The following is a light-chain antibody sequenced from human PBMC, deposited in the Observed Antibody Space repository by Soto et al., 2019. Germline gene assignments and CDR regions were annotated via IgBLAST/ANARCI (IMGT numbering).Light chain of an antibody. CDR2: DVS. CDR3: CSYTTSNTRQIV. CDR1: SSDVGGYNY. V-gene: IGLV2-14*01. Sequence: QSALTQPASVSGSPGQSITISCTGTSSDVGGYNYVSWYQQHPGKAPKFMIYDVSNRPSGVSNHFSGSKSGNTASLTISGLQAEDEADYYCCSYTTSNTRQIVFGTGTKV. J-gene: IGLJ1*01.